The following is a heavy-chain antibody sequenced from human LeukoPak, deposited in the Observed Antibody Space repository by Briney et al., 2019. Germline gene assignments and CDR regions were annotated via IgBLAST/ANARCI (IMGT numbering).Heavy chain of an antibody. J-gene: IGHJ5*02. CDR1: GFTFSSYG. V-gene: IGHV3-30*03. Sequence: GGSLRLSCAASGFTFSSYGMHWVRQAPGKGLEWVAVISYDGSNKYYADSVKGRFTISRDDSKNTVHLQMNSLRVEDTGVYYCVREGRIAVAGLNWFDPWGQGTLVTVSS. CDR3: VREGRIAVAGLNWFDP. CDR2: ISYDGSNK. D-gene: IGHD6-19*01.